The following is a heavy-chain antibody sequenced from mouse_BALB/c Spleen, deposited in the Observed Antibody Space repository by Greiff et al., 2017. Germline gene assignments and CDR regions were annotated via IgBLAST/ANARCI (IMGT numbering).Heavy chain of an antibody. J-gene: IGHJ3*01. CDR1: GYAFTNYL. CDR3: ARGAVITTSFAY. CDR2: INPGSGGT. V-gene: IGHV1-54*01. Sequence: VQLQQSGAELVRPGTSVKVSCKASGYAFTNYLIEWVKQRPGQGLEWIGVINPGSGGTNYNEKFKSKATLTVDKSSSTAYMQLSSLTSEDSAVYYCARGAVITTSFAYWGQGTLVTVSA. D-gene: IGHD2-4*01.